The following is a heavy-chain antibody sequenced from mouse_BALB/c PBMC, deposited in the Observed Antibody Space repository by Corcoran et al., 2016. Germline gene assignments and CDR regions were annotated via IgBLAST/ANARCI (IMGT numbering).Heavy chain of an antibody. CDR2: ISYDGSN. Sequence: DVQLQESGPGLVKPSQSLSLTCSVTGYSITSGYYLNWIRQFPGNKLEWMGYISYDGSNNYNPSLKNRISITRDTSKNQFFLKLNSVTTEDTATYYCARDYYGSSYFDYWGQGTTLTVSS. J-gene: IGHJ2*01. CDR3: ARDYYGSSYFDY. CDR1: GYSITSGYY. V-gene: IGHV3-6*02. D-gene: IGHD1-1*01.